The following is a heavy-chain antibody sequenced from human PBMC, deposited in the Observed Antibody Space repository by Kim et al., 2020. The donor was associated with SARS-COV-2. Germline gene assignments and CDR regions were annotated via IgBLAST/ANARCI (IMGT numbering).Heavy chain of an antibody. CDR2: IRNKANNYAT. CDR1: GLTFSGSA. D-gene: IGHD3-22*01. CDR3: TRNYYDGRYYYGMDV. V-gene: IGHV3-73*01. J-gene: IGHJ6*02. Sequence: GGSLRLSCAASGLTFSGSAMHWVRQASGKGLEWVGRIRNKANNYATAFAASVKGRFTISRDDSKNMVYLQMNSLKTEDTAVYYCTRNYYDGRYYYGMDVRGQGTTVTVSS.